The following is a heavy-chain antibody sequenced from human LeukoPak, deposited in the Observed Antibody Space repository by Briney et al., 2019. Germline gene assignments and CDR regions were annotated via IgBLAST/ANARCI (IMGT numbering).Heavy chain of an antibody. J-gene: IGHJ5*02. CDR2: ISYDGSNK. CDR1: GFTFSSYG. V-gene: IGHV3-30*18. CDR3: AKGREVVATITHAWFDP. D-gene: IGHD5-12*01. Sequence: HPGRSLRLSCAASGFTFSSYGMHWVRQAPGKGLEWVAVISYDGSNKYYADSVKGRFTISRDNSKNTLYLQMNSLRAEDTAVYYCAKGREVVATITHAWFDPWGQGTLVTVSS.